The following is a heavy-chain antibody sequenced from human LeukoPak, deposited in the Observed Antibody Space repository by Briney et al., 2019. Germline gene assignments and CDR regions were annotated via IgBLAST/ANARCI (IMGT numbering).Heavy chain of an antibody. Sequence: NPSETLSLTCAVYGGSFSGYYWSWIRQPPGKGLEWIGEINHSGSTNYNPSLKSRVTISVDTSKNQFSLKLSSVTAADTAVYYCARGHFEVVPAAMSGRSYFDYWGQGTLVTVSS. J-gene: IGHJ4*02. CDR2: INHSGST. CDR1: GGSFSGYY. CDR3: ARGHFEVVPAAMSGRSYFDY. D-gene: IGHD2-2*01. V-gene: IGHV4-34*01.